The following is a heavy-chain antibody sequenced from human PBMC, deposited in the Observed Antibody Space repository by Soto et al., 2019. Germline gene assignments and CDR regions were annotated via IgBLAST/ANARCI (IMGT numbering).Heavy chain of an antibody. CDR1: GFTFSSYG. Sequence: QVQLVESGGGVVQSGRSLRLSCAASGFTFSSYGMHWVRQAPGKGLEWVAVISYDGRNKYYADAVKGRFTISRDNSKNTLYLQMSSLRAEDTAVYYCVKDGSSGWPYFYDMDVWGQGTTVTVSS. CDR2: ISYDGRNK. D-gene: IGHD6-19*01. J-gene: IGHJ6*02. V-gene: IGHV3-30*18. CDR3: VKDGSSGWPYFYDMDV.